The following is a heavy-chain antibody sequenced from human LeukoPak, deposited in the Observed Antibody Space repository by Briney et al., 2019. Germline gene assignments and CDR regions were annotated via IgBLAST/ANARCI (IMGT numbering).Heavy chain of an antibody. V-gene: IGHV4-39*07. D-gene: IGHD3-22*01. CDR3: ARDGYDSSGYADAFDI. CDR1: GDSVRNDFYY. CDR2: LSHAGNT. Sequence: PSPTRSLTCSVSGDSVRNDFYYWGWGRQPPGKGLEWVACLSHAGNTWYNPSLESRLSISVDTSKNQFSLKLSSVTAADTAVYYCARDGYDSSGYADAFDIWGQGTMVTVSS. J-gene: IGHJ3*02.